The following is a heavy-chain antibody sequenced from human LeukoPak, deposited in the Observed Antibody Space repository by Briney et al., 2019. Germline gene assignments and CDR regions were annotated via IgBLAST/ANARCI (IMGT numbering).Heavy chain of an antibody. V-gene: IGHV3-7*01. CDR1: GFTLSSYW. CDR2: IKQDGREK. J-gene: IGHJ4*02. Sequence: PGRTLRLSCAASGFTLSSYWMSWVRQAPAKGLEGVANIKQDGREKYYVDSVKGGFPISRDNAKNSLYLQMNSRRAEDTAVYYCARGLRVFDYWGQGTLVTVSS. D-gene: IGHD2-21*01. CDR3: ARGLRVFDY.